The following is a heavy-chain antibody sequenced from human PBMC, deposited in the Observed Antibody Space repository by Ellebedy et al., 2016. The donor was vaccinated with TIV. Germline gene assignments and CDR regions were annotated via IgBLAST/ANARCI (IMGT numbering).Heavy chain of an antibody. D-gene: IGHD3-16*02. Sequence: AASVKVSCKVSGYTLTELSMHWVRQAPGKGLEWMGGFDPEDGETIYAQKFQGRVTMTEDTSTDTAYMELSSLRSEDTAVYYCATALRQYDYVWGSYRPTYFDYWGQGTLVTVSS. CDR1: GYTLTELS. J-gene: IGHJ4*02. CDR2: FDPEDGET. CDR3: ATALRQYDYVWGSYRPTYFDY. V-gene: IGHV1-24*01.